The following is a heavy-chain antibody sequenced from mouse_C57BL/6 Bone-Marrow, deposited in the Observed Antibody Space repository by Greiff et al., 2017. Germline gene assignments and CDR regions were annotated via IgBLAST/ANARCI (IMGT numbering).Heavy chain of an antibody. D-gene: IGHD1-1*01. CDR2: SRNKANDYTT. J-gene: IGHJ3*01. CDR3: ARDGDYGSSSWFAY. V-gene: IGHV7-1*01. CDR1: GFTFSDFY. Sequence: EVQGVESGGGLVQSGRSLRLSCATSGFTFSDFYMEWVRQAPGKGLEWIAASRNKANDYTTEYSASVKGRFIVSRDTSQSILYLQMNALRAEDTAIYYCARDGDYGSSSWFAYWGQGTLVTVSA.